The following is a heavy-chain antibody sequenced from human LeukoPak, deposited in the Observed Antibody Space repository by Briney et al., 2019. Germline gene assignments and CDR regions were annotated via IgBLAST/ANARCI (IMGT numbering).Heavy chain of an antibody. J-gene: IGHJ5*02. CDR2: INHSGGT. CDR3: ATRPDIASTGPGWFDP. Sequence: ETLSLTCAVYGGTFSGYSWNWIRQPPVKGLEWIGEINHSGGTNYNPSLKSRVTISVDTSKKQFSLKLSSVTAADTAVYYCATRPDIASTGPGWFDPWGQGTLVTVSS. CDR1: GGTFSGYS. V-gene: IGHV4-34*08. D-gene: IGHD6-13*01.